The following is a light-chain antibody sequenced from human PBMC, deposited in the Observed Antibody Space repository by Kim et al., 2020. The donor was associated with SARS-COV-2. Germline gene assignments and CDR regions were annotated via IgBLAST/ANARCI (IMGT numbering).Light chain of an antibody. CDR2: GAS. CDR3: QQYNDWPLLT. Sequence: IVMTQSPATLSVSPGERVTLSCRASQSVRNNLAWYQQRPGQAPRLLIYGASTRATDIPARFSGSGSGTEFTLTIRSLQSEDLAVYYCQQYNDWPLLTCGGGTKVDIK. V-gene: IGKV3-15*01. CDR1: QSVRNN. J-gene: IGKJ4*01.